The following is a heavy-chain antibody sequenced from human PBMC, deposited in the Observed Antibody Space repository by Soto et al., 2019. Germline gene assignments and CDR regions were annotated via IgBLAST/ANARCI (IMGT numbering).Heavy chain of an antibody. Sequence: SVTLSLTFTVSGASMSNYYGRWIRKHTGRGLEWIGFMHSSGSANYNSSLKGRATISVDTYNNQFYLILTSVSAADTAVYYCVRSGHTFGGVSWGQGTLGTVSS. D-gene: IGHD3-16*01. CDR2: MHSSGSA. J-gene: IGHJ4*02. CDR1: GASMSNYY. V-gene: IGHV4-59*01. CDR3: VRSGHTFGGVS.